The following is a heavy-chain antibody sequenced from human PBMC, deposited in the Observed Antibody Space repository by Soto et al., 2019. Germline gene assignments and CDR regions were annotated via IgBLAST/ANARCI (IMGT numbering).Heavy chain of an antibody. D-gene: IGHD4-17*01. CDR1: GGSISSGDYY. Sequence: SETLSLTCTVSGGSISSGDYYWSWIRQPPGKGLEWIGYIYYSGSTYYNPSLKSRITISVDTSKNQFSLKLSSVTAADTAVYYCARLLTVTNAFDYWGQGTLVTVSS. J-gene: IGHJ4*02. V-gene: IGHV4-30-4*01. CDR2: IYYSGST. CDR3: ARLLTVTNAFDY.